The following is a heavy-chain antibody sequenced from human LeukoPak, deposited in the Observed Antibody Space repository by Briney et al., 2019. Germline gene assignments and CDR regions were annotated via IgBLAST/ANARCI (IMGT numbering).Heavy chain of an antibody. V-gene: IGHV4-30-4*01. CDR2: IYYSGST. J-gene: IGHJ3*02. CDR3: ASYPPTIGNALDI. CDR1: GGSISSGDYY. Sequence: SQTLSLTCTVSGGSISSGDYYWSWIRQPPGKGLEWIGYIYYSGSTYYNPSLKSRVTISVDTSKNQFSLKLSSVTAADTAVYYCASYPPTIGNALDIWGQGTMVTVSS. D-gene: IGHD1-26*01.